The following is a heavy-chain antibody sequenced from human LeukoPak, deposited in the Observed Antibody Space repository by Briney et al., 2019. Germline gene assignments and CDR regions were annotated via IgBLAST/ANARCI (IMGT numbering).Heavy chain of an antibody. Sequence: ETLSLTCSVSGGSISYYYWSWIRQPPGKGLEWIGYIYYSGNTNYNPSLKSRVTMSADTSTNQFSLRLSSVTAADTAVYYCARVLMSMVRGVVSVNWFDPWGQGTLVTVSS. D-gene: IGHD3-10*01. J-gene: IGHJ5*02. CDR3: ARVLMSMVRGVVSVNWFDP. V-gene: IGHV4-59*01. CDR1: GGSISYYY. CDR2: IYYSGNT.